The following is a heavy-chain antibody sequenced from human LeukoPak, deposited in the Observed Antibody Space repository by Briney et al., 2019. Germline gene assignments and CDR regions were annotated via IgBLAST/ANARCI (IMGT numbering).Heavy chain of an antibody. D-gene: IGHD3-10*01. CDR2: ISSSSSTI. V-gene: IGHV3-48*01. CDR1: GFTFSSYS. J-gene: IGHJ4*02. Sequence: PGGSLRLSCAASGFTFSSYSMNWVRQAPGKGLEWVSYISSSSSTIYYADSVKGRFTISRDNAKNSLYLQMNSLRSEDTAVYYCARAGELAALDYWGQGTLVTVSS. CDR3: ARAGELAALDY.